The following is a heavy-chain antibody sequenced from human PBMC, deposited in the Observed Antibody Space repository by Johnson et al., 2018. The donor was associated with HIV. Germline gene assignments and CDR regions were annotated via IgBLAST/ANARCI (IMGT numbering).Heavy chain of an antibody. V-gene: IGHV3-30*03. CDR1: GFTFSTYG. CDR3: ARGEAADGAFDI. D-gene: IGHD6-13*01. J-gene: IGHJ3*02. Sequence: QVQLVESGGGVAQPGRSLGLSCAASGFTFSTYGMHWVRQAPGKGLEWVAVISYDGNNKYYADSVKGRFTISRDNSKNTLYLQMNSLRAEDTAVYYCARGEAADGAFDIWGQGTMVTVSS. CDR2: ISYDGNNK.